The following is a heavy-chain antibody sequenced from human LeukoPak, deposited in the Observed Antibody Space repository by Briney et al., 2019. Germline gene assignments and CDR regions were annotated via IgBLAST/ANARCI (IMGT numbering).Heavy chain of an antibody. CDR1: GFNFRRYS. J-gene: IGHJ4*02. CDR2: ISSSSSCI. V-gene: IGHV3-21*01. CDR3: ARDGVWFRELPFDY. D-gene: IGHD3-10*01. Sequence: GSLRLSCAASGFNFRRYSMNWVRQAPGKGLGWVSSISSSSSCIYYADSVKGRFTISRDNAKNSLYLQMNSLRAEDTAVYYCARDGVWFRELPFDYWGQGTLVTVSS.